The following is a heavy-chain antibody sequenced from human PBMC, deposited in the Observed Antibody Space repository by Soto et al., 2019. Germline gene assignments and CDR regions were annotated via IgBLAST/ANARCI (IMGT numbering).Heavy chain of an antibody. D-gene: IGHD1-26*01. CDR1: GFTFSSYG. CDR3: ARGIYSGSDHDAFDI. CDR2: IWYDGSNK. J-gene: IGHJ3*02. V-gene: IGHV3-33*01. Sequence: GGSLRLSCAASGFTFSSYGMHWVRQAPGKGLEWVAVIWYDGSNKYYADSVKGRFTISRDNSKNTLYLQMNSLRAEDTAVYYCARGIYSGSDHDAFDIWGQGTMVTVSS.